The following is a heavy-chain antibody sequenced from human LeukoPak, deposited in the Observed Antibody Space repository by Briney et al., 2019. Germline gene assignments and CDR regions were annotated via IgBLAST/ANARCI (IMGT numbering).Heavy chain of an antibody. CDR1: GYTFTSYG. Sequence: ASVKVSCKASGYTFTSYGISWVRQAPGQGLEWMGWISAYNSNTNYAQKLQGRVTMTTDTSTSTAYMELRSLRSDDTAVYYCARVDGIAAASIFDYWGQGTLVTVSS. D-gene: IGHD6-13*01. CDR2: ISAYNSNT. CDR3: ARVDGIAAASIFDY. V-gene: IGHV1-18*01. J-gene: IGHJ4*02.